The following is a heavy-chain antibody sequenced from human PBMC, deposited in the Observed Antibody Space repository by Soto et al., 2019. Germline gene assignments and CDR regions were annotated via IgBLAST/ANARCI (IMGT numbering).Heavy chain of an antibody. CDR1: GYIFIDYW. D-gene: IGHD2-15*01. CDR2: VYPRDSDT. V-gene: IGHV5-51*01. Sequence: GESMKISCTASGYIFIDYWIGWVRQMTGKGLEWMGIVYPRDSDTRYSPSFQGQVTISADRSTGTAFLQWRSLNASDPALYYCARPPLPGYSIHFNSSGQGTLVTVSS. J-gene: IGHJ4*02. CDR3: ARPPLPGYSIHFNS.